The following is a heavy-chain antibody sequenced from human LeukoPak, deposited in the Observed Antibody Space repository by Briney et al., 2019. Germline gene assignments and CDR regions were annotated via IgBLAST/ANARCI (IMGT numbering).Heavy chain of an antibody. Sequence: GSLRLSCAASGFTFSSYSMNWVRQAPGKGLEWIGSIYHSGSTYYNPSLKSRVTISVDTSKNQFSLNLNSVTAADTAVYYCARFYYGDFTFDYWGQGTLVTVSS. CDR1: GFTFSSYS. CDR3: ARFYYGDFTFDY. J-gene: IGHJ4*02. D-gene: IGHD4-17*01. V-gene: IGHV4-38-2*01. CDR2: IYHSGST.